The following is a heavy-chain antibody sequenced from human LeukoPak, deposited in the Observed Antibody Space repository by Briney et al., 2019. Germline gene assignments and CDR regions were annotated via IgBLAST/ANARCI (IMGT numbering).Heavy chain of an antibody. CDR1: GLSFSTYA. D-gene: IGHD3-10*01. CDR3: AREIFGSGSYPDY. J-gene: IGHJ4*02. V-gene: IGHV3-33*01. Sequence: GGSLSLSCAPSGLSFSTYAMHWVRQAPGRGLEWVALKWHDASHTFYTHSVQGRFTVSRDNSKNTVYRQMNSLGGEDTAVYYCAREIFGSGSYPDYWGQGTLVTVSS. CDR2: KWHDASHT.